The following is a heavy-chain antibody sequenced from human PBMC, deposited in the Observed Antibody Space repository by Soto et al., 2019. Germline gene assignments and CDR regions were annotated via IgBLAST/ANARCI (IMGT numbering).Heavy chain of an antibody. CDR1: GGSLSGYY. D-gene: IGHD6-6*01. CDR2: INHSGST. CDR3: ARHTRQLVFDY. J-gene: IGHJ4*02. Sequence: SETLSLTCAVYGGSLSGYYWSWIRQPPGKGLEWIGEINHSGSTNYNPSLKSRVTISVDTSKNQFSLKLSSVTAADTAVYYCARHTRQLVFDYWGQGTLVTVSS. V-gene: IGHV4-34*01.